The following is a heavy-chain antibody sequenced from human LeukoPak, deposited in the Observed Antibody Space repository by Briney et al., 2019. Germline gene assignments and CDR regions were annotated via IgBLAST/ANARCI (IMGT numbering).Heavy chain of an antibody. CDR3: TTWGPWSHFDY. D-gene: IGHD3-3*01. J-gene: IGHJ4*02. CDR2: IKEDGTEK. Sequence: AXXAFAXXNYWMRWVRQAPGKGGEWVPNIKEDGTEKHYVRSVKARFTISRDNAKNSLYLQMNSLRAEDTAVYYCTTWGPWSHFDYWGQGTLVTVSS. CDR1: AFAXXNYW. V-gene: IGHV3-7*01.